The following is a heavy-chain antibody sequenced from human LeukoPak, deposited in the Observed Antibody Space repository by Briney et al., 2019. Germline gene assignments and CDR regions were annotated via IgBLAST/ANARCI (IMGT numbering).Heavy chain of an antibody. V-gene: IGHV4-39*01. CDR2: IYYSGST. CDR3: ARHPLLTGTTKSYYYYYMDV. Sequence: KPSETLSLTCTVSGGSISSGSYYWGWIRQPPGKGLEWIGSIYYSGSTYYNPSLKSRVTISVDTSKNQFSLKLSSVTAADTAVYYCARHPLLTGTTKSYYYYYMDVWGKGTTVTVSS. D-gene: IGHD1-7*01. CDR1: GGSISSGSYY. J-gene: IGHJ6*03.